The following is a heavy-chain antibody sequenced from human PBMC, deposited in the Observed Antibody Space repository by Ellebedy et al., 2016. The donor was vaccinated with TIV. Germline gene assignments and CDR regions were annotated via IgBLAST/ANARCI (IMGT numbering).Heavy chain of an antibody. V-gene: IGHV3-15*01. Sequence: GESLKISXAASGFTFSNAWMSWVRQAPGKGLEWVGRIKSKTDGGTTDYAAPVKGRFTISRDDSKNTLYLQMNSLKTEDTAVYYCTTDPDDSSGWYGFDYWGQGTLVTVSS. J-gene: IGHJ4*02. CDR1: GFTFSNAW. CDR2: IKSKTDGGTT. D-gene: IGHD6-19*01. CDR3: TTDPDDSSGWYGFDY.